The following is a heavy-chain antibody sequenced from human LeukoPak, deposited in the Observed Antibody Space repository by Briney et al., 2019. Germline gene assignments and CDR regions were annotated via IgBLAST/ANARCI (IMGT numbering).Heavy chain of an antibody. CDR1: GYTFTSYA. V-gene: IGHV7-4-1*02. Sequence: ASVKVSCKASGYTFTSYAMNWVRQAPGQGLEWMGWINTNTGNPTYAQGFTGRFVFSLDTSVSTAYLQISSLKAEDTAVYYCARGPPITVVGIVMHNWFDPWGQGTLVAVSS. J-gene: IGHJ5*02. CDR2: INTNTGNP. D-gene: IGHD3-3*01. CDR3: ARGPPITVVGIVMHNWFDP.